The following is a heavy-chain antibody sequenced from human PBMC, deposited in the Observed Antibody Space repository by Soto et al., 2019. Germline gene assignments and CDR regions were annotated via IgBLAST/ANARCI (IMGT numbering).Heavy chain of an antibody. CDR1: GFIFISST. Sequence: PWGSLRLSCAASGFIFISSTLILVRQAPGKGLEWVSCISPSSSYIYYADSVKGRFSISRDNAKNSLFLEMNNLRAEDTAVYYCARETRDSSAWGQGTLVTVSS. CDR2: ISPSSSYI. V-gene: IGHV3-21*01. CDR3: ARETRDSSA. J-gene: IGHJ5*02. D-gene: IGHD1-1*01.